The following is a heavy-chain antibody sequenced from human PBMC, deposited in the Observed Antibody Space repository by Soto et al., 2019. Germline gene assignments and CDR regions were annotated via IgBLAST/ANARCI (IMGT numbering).Heavy chain of an antibody. CDR2: ISGSGDNT. CDR3: AKAAGGDYVLGSYRDYYYYGMDV. J-gene: IGHJ6*02. D-gene: IGHD3-16*02. V-gene: IGHV3-23*01. CDR1: GFTFSSYA. Sequence: PGGSLRLSCAASGFTFSSYAMTWVRQAPGRGLEWVSGISGSGDNTYYADSVKGRFTISRDTSKNTVYLQMNSLRVEDTAVYYCAKAAGGDYVLGSYRDYYYYGMDVWGQGTTVTVSS.